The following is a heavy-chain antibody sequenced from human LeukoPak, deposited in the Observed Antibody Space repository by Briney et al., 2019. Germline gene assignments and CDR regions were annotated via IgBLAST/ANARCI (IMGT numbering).Heavy chain of an antibody. J-gene: IGHJ4*02. V-gene: IGHV1-18*01. CDR3: AKAPPAHWPSDY. Sequence: ASVKVSCKASGYTFTSYGITWVRQAPGQGLEWMGWINGHNGNTHYAQNLQDRITMTTDTSSTTVYMELRSLKSDDTAVYYCAKAPPAHWPSDYWGQGTLVTVSS. CDR2: INGHNGNT. D-gene: IGHD1-1*01. CDR1: GYTFTSYG.